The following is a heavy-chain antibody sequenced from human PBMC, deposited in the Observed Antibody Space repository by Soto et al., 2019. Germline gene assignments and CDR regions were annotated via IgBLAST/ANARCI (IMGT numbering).Heavy chain of an antibody. CDR3: ARGMTTVTADAFDI. Sequence: ASVKVSCKASGYTFTSYDINWVRQATGQGLEWMGWMNPNSGNTGYAQKFQGRVTVTRNTSISTAYMELSSLRPEDTAVYYCARGMTTVTADAFDIWGQGTMVTVSS. V-gene: IGHV1-8*01. CDR1: GYTFTSYD. CDR2: MNPNSGNT. J-gene: IGHJ3*02. D-gene: IGHD4-17*01.